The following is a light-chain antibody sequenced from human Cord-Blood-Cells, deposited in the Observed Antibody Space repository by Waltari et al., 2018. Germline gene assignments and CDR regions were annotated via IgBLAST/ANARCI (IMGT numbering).Light chain of an antibody. CDR2: DVS. J-gene: IGLJ1*01. V-gene: IGLV2-14*01. CDR1: SRSVGCYNY. CDR3: SSYTSSSTYV. Sequence: QSALTQPASVSGSPGQSITLSCTGTSRSVGCYNYVPWYQQHPGKAPKLMIYDVSNRPSGVSNRFSGSKSGNTASLTISGLQAEDEADYYCSSYTSSSTYVFGTGTKVTVL.